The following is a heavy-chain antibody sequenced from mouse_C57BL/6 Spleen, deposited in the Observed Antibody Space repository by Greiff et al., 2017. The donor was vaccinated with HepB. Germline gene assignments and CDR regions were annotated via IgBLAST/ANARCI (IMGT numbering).Heavy chain of an antibody. V-gene: IGHV5-17*01. CDR2: ISSGSSTI. J-gene: IGHJ4*01. CDR1: GFTFSDYG. D-gene: IGHD1-1*01. Sequence: EVKLVESGGGLVKPGGSLKLSCAASGFTFSDYGMHWVRQAPEKGLEWVAYISSGSSTIYYADTVKGRFTISRDNAKNTLFLQMTSLRSEDTAMYYCARGGVLRDYYAMEYWGQGTSVTVSS. CDR3: ARGGVLRDYYAMEY.